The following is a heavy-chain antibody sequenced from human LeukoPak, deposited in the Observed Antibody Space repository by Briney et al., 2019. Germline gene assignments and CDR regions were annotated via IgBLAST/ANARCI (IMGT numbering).Heavy chain of an antibody. V-gene: IGHV4-39*01. J-gene: IGHJ6*02. CDR1: GGSISSSIYY. D-gene: IGHD3-3*01. CDR3: ARWDYDYYGMDV. Sequence: PSETLSLTCTVSGGSISSSIYYWGWIRQPPGKGLEWIGSIYYSGSTYYNPSLKSRVTISVDTSKNQFSLKLSSVTAADTAVYYCARWDYDYYGMDVWGQGTTVTVSS. CDR2: IYYSGST.